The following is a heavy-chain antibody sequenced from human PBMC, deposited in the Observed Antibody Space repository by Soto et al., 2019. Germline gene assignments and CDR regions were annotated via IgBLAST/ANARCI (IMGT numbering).Heavy chain of an antibody. Sequence: SETLSLTCTVSGGSVSSGSYYWSWIRQPPGKGLEWIGYIFYTGSTKYDPSFKSRVTISVDTSKNQFSLKLSSVTAADTAMYYCARLLYYNGSGSYQYFDFWGQGTLVTVSS. J-gene: IGHJ4*02. V-gene: IGHV4-61*01. D-gene: IGHD3-10*01. CDR1: GGSVSSGSYY. CDR3: ARLLYYNGSGSYQYFDF. CDR2: IFYTGST.